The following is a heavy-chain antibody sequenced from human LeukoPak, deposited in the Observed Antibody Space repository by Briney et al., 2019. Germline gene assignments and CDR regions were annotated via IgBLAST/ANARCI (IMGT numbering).Heavy chain of an antibody. Sequence: PGGSLRLSCAASGFSFSNYWMSWVRQAPGKGLEWVANIKEDGSDLYYVDSVKGRFTISRDNAKNSLYLQMNSLRADDTAVYFCASSHDSSGNDWGQGTLVTVSS. CDR3: ASSHDSSGND. J-gene: IGHJ4*02. CDR2: IKEDGSDL. D-gene: IGHD3-22*01. V-gene: IGHV3-7*01. CDR1: GFSFSNYW.